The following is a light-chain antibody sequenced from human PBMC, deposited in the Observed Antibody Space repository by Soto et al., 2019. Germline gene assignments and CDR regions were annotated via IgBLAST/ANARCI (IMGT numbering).Light chain of an antibody. CDR1: QSISSW. Sequence: DIQMTQSPSTLSASVGDRVTITCRASQSISSWLAWYQQKPGKAPKLLIYDTSNLESGVPSRFSGSGSGTEFTLTITSLQPDDFATYYCQQYNSYPFTFGGGTKVEIK. CDR3: QQYNSYPFT. CDR2: DTS. J-gene: IGKJ4*02. V-gene: IGKV1-5*01.